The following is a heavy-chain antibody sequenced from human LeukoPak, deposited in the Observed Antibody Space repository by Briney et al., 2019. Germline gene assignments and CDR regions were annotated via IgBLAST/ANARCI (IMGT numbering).Heavy chain of an antibody. CDR1: GFTFDDYA. D-gene: IGHD2-15*01. Sequence: GRSLRLSCAAAGFTFDDYAMHWVRQAPGKGLEWVSGISWNSGSIGYADSVKGRFTISRDNAKNSLYLQMNSLRAEDTALYYCAKGLGYCSGGSCYMYYYYYGMDVWGQGTTVTVSS. V-gene: IGHV3-9*01. J-gene: IGHJ6*02. CDR3: AKGLGYCSGGSCYMYYYYYGMDV. CDR2: ISWNSGSI.